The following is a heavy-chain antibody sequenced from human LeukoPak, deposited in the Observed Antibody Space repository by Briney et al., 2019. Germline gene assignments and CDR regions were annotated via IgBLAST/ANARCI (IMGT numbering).Heavy chain of an antibody. CDR1: GFTFSSYA. CDR2: ISYDGSNK. CDR3: ARDKSRSPGDI. J-gene: IGHJ3*02. V-gene: IGHV3-30*04. Sequence: GGSLRLSCAASGFTFSSYAMHWVRQAPGKGLEWVAVISYDGSNKYYADSVKGRFTISRDNSKNTLYLQMNSLRAEDTAVYYCARDKSRSPGDIWGQGTMVTVSS.